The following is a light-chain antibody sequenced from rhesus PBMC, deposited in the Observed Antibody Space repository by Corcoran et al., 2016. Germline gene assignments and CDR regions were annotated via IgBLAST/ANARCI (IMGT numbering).Light chain of an antibody. Sequence: DIQMSQSPSSLSASVGDRVTITCRASQGISSYFNWYQQKPGKAPKLLSYYATTLASVVPSRFSGMGSGTVFTLTISSLQPVDFATYYCQQGNSSPYSFGQGTKVEIK. CDR3: QQGNSSPYS. V-gene: IGKV1-32*02. CDR1: QGISSY. CDR2: YAT. J-gene: IGKJ2*01.